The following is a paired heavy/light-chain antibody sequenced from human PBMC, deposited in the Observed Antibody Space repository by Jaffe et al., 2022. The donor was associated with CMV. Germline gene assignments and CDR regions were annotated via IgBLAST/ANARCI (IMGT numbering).Heavy chain of an antibody. CDR2: ISPGDSDT. Sequence: EVQLVQSGAEVKKPGESLKISCKGSGYSFTSYWIVWVRQMPGKGLECMGIISPGDSDTRYSPSFQGQVTISADKSISTAYLQWSGLKASDTAMYYCASPAVTTGQRAFDIWGQGTMVTVSS. CDR1: GYSFTSYW. CDR3: ASPAVTTGQRAFDI. D-gene: IGHD4-17*01. V-gene: IGHV5-51*01. J-gene: IGHJ3*02.
Light chain of an antibody. CDR2: DVS. CDR3: SSYTSSSSSHYV. V-gene: IGLV2-14*03. Sequence: QSALTQPASVSGSPGQSITISCTGTSSDVGGYNYVSWYQQHPGKAPKLMIYDVSNRPSGVSNRFSGSKSGNKASLSISGLQAEDEADYYCSSYTSSSSSHYVFGTGTKVTVL. CDR1: SSDVGGYNY. J-gene: IGLJ1*01.